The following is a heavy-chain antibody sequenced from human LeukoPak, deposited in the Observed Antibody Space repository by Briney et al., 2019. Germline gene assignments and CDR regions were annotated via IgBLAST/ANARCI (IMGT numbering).Heavy chain of an antibody. V-gene: IGHV4-39*01. Sequence: PSETLSLTCTVSGGSISSSSYYWGWIRQPPGKGLEWIGSIYYSGSTYYNPSLKSRVTISVDTSKNQFSLKLSSVTAADTAVYYCARLMHEYYFDYWGQGTLVTVSS. CDR3: ARLMHEYYFDY. J-gene: IGHJ4*02. D-gene: IGHD2-8*01. CDR1: GGSISSSSYY. CDR2: IYYSGST.